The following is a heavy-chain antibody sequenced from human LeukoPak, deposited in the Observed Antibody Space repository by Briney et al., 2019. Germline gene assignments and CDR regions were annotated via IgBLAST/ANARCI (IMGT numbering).Heavy chain of an antibody. CDR3: ARVTLQWNHAPYYMDV. CDR2: IYYSGST. V-gene: IGHV4-59*01. D-gene: IGHD1-14*01. Sequence: SETLSLTCTVSGGSISSYYWSWIRQPPGKGLEWIGYIYYSGSTNYNPSLKSRVTISVDTSKTQFSLKLSSVTAADTAVYYCARVTLQWNHAPYYMDVWGKGTTVTVSS. CDR1: GGSISSYY. J-gene: IGHJ6*03.